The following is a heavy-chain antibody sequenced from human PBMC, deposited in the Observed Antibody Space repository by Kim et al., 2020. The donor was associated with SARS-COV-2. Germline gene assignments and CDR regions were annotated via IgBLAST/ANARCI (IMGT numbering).Heavy chain of an antibody. Sequence: SVKVSCKSSGGTFSSYAISWVRQAPGQGLEWMGRIIPILGIANYAQKFQGRVTITADKSTSTAYMELSSLRSEDTAVYYCAGIVGATGDFDYWGQGTLVTVSS. CDR2: IIPILGIA. CDR3: AGIVGATGDFDY. CDR1: GGTFSSYA. J-gene: IGHJ4*02. D-gene: IGHD1-26*01. V-gene: IGHV1-69*04.